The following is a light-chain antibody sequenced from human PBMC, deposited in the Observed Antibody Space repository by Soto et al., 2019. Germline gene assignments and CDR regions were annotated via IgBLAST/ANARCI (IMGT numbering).Light chain of an antibody. CDR3: QQYNNWPLT. J-gene: IGKJ3*01. CDR1: QSVTSN. Sequence: EMVITQSPATLSVSPGERATLSCRASQSVTSNLAWYQQKPGQAPRLLLYGASTRATGIPARFSGSGSGTDFTLTISSLQSEDFAVYYCQQYNNWPLTFGPGTKVDIK. V-gene: IGKV3-15*01. CDR2: GAS.